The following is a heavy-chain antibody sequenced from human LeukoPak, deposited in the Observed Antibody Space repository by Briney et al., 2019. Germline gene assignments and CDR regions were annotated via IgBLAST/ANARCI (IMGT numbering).Heavy chain of an antibody. CDR2: ISFDGSTK. CDR1: GFTFRTST. V-gene: IGHV3-30*04. D-gene: IGHD2/OR15-2a*01. J-gene: IGHJ4*02. Sequence: GGSLRLSCAPSGFTFRTSTMHWVRQAPGKGLEWVAVISFDGSTKYSADSVKGRFTISRDNSKNTLYLQMNSLRPDDTAVYYCARAIQIIGFDYWGQGTLVTVSS. CDR3: ARAIQIIGFDY.